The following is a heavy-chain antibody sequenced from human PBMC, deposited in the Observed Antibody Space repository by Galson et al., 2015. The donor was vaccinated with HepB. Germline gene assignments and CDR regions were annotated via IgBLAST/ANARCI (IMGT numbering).Heavy chain of an antibody. V-gene: IGHV3-53*01. CDR3: AREKTSSASFDY. D-gene: IGHD6-19*01. Sequence: SLRLSCAASGFTVSSNYMSWVRQAPGKGLEWVSVIYSGGSTYYADSVKGRFTISRDNSKNTLYLQMNSLRAEDTAVYYCAREKTSSASFDYWGQGTLVTVSS. CDR2: IYSGGST. CDR1: GFTVSSNY. J-gene: IGHJ4*02.